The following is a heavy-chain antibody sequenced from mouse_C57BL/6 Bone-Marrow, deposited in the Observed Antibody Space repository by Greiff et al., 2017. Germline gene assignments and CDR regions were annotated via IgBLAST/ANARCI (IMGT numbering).Heavy chain of an antibody. J-gene: IGHJ2*01. CDR1: GYTFTSYW. Sequence: VQLQQPGAVLVRPGSSVKLSCKASGYTFTSYWMHWVKQRPIQGLEWIGNIDPSDSETHYNQKFKDKATLTVDKSSSTAYMQLSSLTSEDSAVYYCARGITTVVATDYWGQGTTLTVSS. CDR3: ARGITTVVATDY. V-gene: IGHV1-52*01. D-gene: IGHD1-1*01. CDR2: IDPSDSET.